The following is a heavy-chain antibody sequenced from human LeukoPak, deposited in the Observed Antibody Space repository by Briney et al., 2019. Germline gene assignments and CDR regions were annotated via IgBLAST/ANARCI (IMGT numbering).Heavy chain of an antibody. J-gene: IGHJ4*02. CDR2: INHSGST. D-gene: IGHD4-11*01. CDR1: GGSFSGYY. CDR3: ARGEGGDNSNYRRTFDY. V-gene: IGHV4-34*01. Sequence: SETLSLTCAVYGGSFSGYYWSWIRQPQGKGLEWIGEINHSGSTNYNPSLKSRVTISVDTSKNQFSLKLSSVTAADTAVYYCARGEGGDNSNYRRTFDYWGQGTLVTVSS.